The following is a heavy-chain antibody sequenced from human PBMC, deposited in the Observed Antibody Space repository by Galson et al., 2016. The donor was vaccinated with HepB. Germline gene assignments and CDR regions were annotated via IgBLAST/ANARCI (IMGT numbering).Heavy chain of an antibody. CDR3: ARVATAVRSGWKTLAPRFYYSGVDV. CDR2: TYKRSKWHT. J-gene: IGHJ6*02. V-gene: IGHV6-1*01. CDR1: GDSVSNSNVA. D-gene: IGHD6-19*01. Sequence: CAISGDSVSNSNVAWNWIRQSPSGGLEWLGGTYKRSKWHTDYAGSVKSRMTINTATVRNQFSLQLQSVTPEDTAVYYCARVATAVRSGWKTLAPRFYYSGVDVWGHGTTVTVSS.